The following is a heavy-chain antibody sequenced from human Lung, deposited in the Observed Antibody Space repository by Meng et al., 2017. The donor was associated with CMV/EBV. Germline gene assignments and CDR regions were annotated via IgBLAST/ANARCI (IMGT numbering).Heavy chain of an antibody. J-gene: IGHJ4*02. CDR2: INGGRNYI. Sequence: LRLSCAASVFTFRSYTMNCVRQAPGTGLEWVSSINGGRNYIYYADSVKGRFTISRDNAKNLLYLQMNSLRAEDTAVYYCARVSRTVHWGQGTLVTVSS. CDR3: ARVSRTVH. D-gene: IGHD2-2*01. CDR1: VFTFRSYT. V-gene: IGHV3-21*06.